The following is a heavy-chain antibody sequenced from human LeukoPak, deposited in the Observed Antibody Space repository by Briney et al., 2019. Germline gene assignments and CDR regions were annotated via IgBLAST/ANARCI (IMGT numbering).Heavy chain of an antibody. CDR1: GFSFSDYP. CDR2: IRDKSNGYTT. CDR3: ARRGPDRALDY. J-gene: IGHJ4*02. D-gene: IGHD1-26*01. V-gene: IGHV3-72*01. Sequence: GGSLRLSCAGSGFSFSDYPMDWVRQAPGKGPEWVARIRDKSNGYTTEYAASVRNRFIISRDDSKNSLYFQLNSLKSEDTAVYYCARRGPDRALDYWGQGTMVTVSS.